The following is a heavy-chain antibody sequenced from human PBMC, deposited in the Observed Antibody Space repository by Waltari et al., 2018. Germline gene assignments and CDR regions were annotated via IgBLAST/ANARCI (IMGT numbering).Heavy chain of an antibody. CDR2: IIPILGIA. J-gene: IGHJ4*02. CDR1: GGTFSSYT. CDR3: ARDLAIAARKQLVNGY. V-gene: IGHV1-69*08. Sequence: QVQLVQSGAEVKKPGSSVKVSCKASGGTFSSYTISWVRQAPGQGLEWMGRIIPILGIANYAQQLQGRVTMTTDTSTSTAYMELRSLRSDDTAVYYCARDLAIAARKQLVNGYWGQGTLVTVSS. D-gene: IGHD6-6*01.